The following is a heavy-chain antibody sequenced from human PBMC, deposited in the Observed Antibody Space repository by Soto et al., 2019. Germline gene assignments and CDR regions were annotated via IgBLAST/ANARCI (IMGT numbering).Heavy chain of an antibody. CDR2: IWYDGSNK. V-gene: IGHV3-33*01. D-gene: IGHD6-25*01. CDR1: GFTFSSYG. CDR3: ARDSTVQRGYYYYGMDV. Sequence: ESGGGVVQPGRSLRLSCAASGFTFSSYGMHWVRQAPGKGLEWVAVIWYDGSNKYYADSVKGRFTISRDNSKNTLYLQMNSLRAEDTAVYYCARDSTVQRGYYYYGMDVWGQGTTVTVSS. J-gene: IGHJ6*02.